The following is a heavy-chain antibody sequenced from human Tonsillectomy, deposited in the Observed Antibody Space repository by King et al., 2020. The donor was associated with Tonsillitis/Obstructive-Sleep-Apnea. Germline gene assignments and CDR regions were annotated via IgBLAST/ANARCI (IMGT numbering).Heavy chain of an antibody. CDR1: GFTFTSYW. V-gene: IGHV5-51*01. D-gene: IGHD4-17*01. CDR2: IYPGDSDT. Sequence: VQLVQSGAEVKKPGESLKISCKGSGFTFTSYWIGWVRQMPGKGLEWMGIIYPGDSDTRYSPSFQGQVTISADKSITTAYLRWSSLKASDTAMYYCAIHHTVTATCYDAFAIGGQGPM. J-gene: IGHJ3*02. CDR3: AIHHTVTATCYDAFAI.